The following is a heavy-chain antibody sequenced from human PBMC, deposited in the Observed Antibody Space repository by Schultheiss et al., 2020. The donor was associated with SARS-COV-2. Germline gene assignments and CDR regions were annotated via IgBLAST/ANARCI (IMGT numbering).Heavy chain of an antibody. V-gene: IGHV3-30*03. CDR1: GFPFSSYS. J-gene: IGHJ4*02. CDR2: ISYDGSNK. CDR3: ARDGGYCSSTSCYSDLDY. D-gene: IGHD2-2*02. Sequence: GGSLRLSCAASGFPFSSYSMNWVRQAPGKGLEWVAVISYDGSNKYYADSVKGRFTISRDNSKNTLYLQMNSLRAEDTAVYYCARDGGYCSSTSCYSDLDYWGQGTLVTVSS.